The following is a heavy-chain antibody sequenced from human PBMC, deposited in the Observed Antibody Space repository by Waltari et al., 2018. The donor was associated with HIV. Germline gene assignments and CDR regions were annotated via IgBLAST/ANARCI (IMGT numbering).Heavy chain of an antibody. V-gene: IGHV4-4*02. CDR1: GVSISSYNW. J-gene: IGHJ5*02. Sequence: QVQLQESGPGLVKPSETLSLTCAVSGVSISSYNWWSWVRQPPGKGLEWIGGMFPSGSTNYNPSLKSRVTISVDKSKNQFSLKLTSVTAADTAVYFCARVMSGDYGSSWFDPWGQGTLVTVSS. CDR3: ARVMSGDYGSSWFDP. CDR2: MFPSGST. D-gene: IGHD2-21*02.